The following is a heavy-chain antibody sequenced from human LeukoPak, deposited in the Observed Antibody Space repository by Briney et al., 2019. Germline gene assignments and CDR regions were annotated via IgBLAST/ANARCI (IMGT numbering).Heavy chain of an antibody. CDR1: GDSVSSNSAA. V-gene: IGHV6-1*01. D-gene: IGHD2-21*01. CDR3: ARGTGYSDNWFDP. J-gene: IGHJ5*02. CDR2: TYYRSKWYN. Sequence: SQTPSLTCAISGDSVSSNSAAWNWIRQSPSRGLGWLGRTYYRSKWYNDYAISVKSRITINPDTSKNHFSLQLNSVTPEDTAVYYCARGTGYSDNWFDPWGQGTLVTVSS.